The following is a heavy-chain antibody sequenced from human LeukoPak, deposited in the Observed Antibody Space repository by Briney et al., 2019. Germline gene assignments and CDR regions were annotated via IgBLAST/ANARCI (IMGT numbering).Heavy chain of an antibody. Sequence: GASVKVSCKASGYTFTSYDINWMRQATGQGLEWMGWMSPNSGNTGYAQKFQGRVTMTRDTSTGTAYLELSSLRSEDSAVYYCVRTPPNWGADFWGQGTLATVSS. D-gene: IGHD7-27*01. CDR1: GYTFTSYD. CDR3: VRTPPNWGADF. CDR2: MSPNSGNT. J-gene: IGHJ4*02. V-gene: IGHV1-8*01.